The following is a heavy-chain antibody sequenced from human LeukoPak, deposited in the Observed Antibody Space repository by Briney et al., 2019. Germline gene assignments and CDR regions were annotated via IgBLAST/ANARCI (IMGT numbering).Heavy chain of an antibody. V-gene: IGHV3-23*01. D-gene: IGHD7-27*01. CDR2: IGPSGGDT. J-gene: IGHJ4*02. CDR3: AIGPNWGSGY. CDR1: GLTFSSYV. Sequence: GGSLRLSCSASGLTFSSYVMTWIRQAPGKGLEWVSIIGPSGGDTHYADPVKGRSTISRTNSKHTLSLQMTSLTADAPALYSVAIGPNWGSGYWGQGRLVSVSS.